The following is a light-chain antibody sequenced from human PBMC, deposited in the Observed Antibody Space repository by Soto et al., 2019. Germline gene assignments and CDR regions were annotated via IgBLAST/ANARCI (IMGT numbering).Light chain of an antibody. Sequence: EIVMTQSPATLSVSPGERATLSCGASQSISSNLAWYQQKPGQAPRLLIYGASTRATDVPARFTGSGSGTRFTLTLSSLQSEDYAVYYCQQYNNWPPTWTFGQGTKVEIK. V-gene: IGKV3-15*01. CDR2: GAS. J-gene: IGKJ1*01. CDR3: QQYNNWPPTWT. CDR1: QSISSN.